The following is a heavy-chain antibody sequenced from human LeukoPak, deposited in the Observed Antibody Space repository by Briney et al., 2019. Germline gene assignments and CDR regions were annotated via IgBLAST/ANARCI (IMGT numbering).Heavy chain of an antibody. J-gene: IGHJ4*02. V-gene: IGHV3-30*04. CDR2: VFFDGTIQ. CDR1: GFTFSSYA. CDR3: ARDPRGPTGYDHSGRHTFDY. D-gene: IGHD3-22*01. Sequence: GGSLRLSCAASGFTFSSYAMSWVRQAPGKGLECVAVVFFDGTIQYYADAVKGRFTISRDNSMNTLYLQMNSLRGDDTAIYYCARDPRGPTGYDHSGRHTFDYWGQGTLVTVSS.